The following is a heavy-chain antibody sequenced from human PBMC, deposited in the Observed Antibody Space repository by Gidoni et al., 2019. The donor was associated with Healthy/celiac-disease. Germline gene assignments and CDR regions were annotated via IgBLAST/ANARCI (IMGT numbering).Heavy chain of an antibody. CDR2: ISSSSSYI. Sequence: EVQLVASGGGLVKPGGSLSLSCAASGFTFCSYSMNCVRQAPGKGLEWVSSISSSSSYIYYADSVKGRFTISRDNAKNSLYLQMNSLRAEDTAVYYCARDWEGVAATEAPNGVYGMDVWGQGTTVTVSS. CDR1: GFTFCSYS. D-gene: IGHD2-15*01. J-gene: IGHJ6*02. V-gene: IGHV3-21*01. CDR3: ARDWEGVAATEAPNGVYGMDV.